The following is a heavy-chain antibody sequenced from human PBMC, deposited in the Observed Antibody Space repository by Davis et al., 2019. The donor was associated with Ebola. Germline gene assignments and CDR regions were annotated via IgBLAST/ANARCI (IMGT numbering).Heavy chain of an antibody. CDR3: ARINTAMGAYYFDY. CDR2: ISSSGSTI. V-gene: IGHV3-11*04. D-gene: IGHD5-18*01. Sequence: GESLKIPCAASGFTFSDYYMSWLRQAPGKGLEWVPYISSSGSTIYYADSVKGRITISRDNAKNSLYLQMNSLRAEDTAVYYCARINTAMGAYYFDYWGQGTLVTVSS. J-gene: IGHJ4*02. CDR1: GFTFSDYY.